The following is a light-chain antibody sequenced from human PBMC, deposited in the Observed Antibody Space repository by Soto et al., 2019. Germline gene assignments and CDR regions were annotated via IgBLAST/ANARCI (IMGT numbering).Light chain of an antibody. CDR1: SSDAGGYNY. CDR3: SSYTSPDILYH. CDR2: DVS. V-gene: IGLV2-14*01. Sequence: QSAPTQPASVSGSPGQSITISCTGTSSDAGGYNYVSWYQVHPGKAPKLMIYDVSNRPSGVTSRFSASKSGNTASLTISGLQAEDEADYYCSSYTSPDILYHFGTGTKRTVL. J-gene: IGLJ1*01.